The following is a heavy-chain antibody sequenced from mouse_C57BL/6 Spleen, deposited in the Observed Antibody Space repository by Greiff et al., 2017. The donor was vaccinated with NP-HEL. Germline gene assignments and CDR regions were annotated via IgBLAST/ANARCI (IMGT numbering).Heavy chain of an antibody. J-gene: IGHJ2*01. V-gene: IGHV1-76*01. CDR2: IYPGSGNT. CDR1: GYTFTDYY. CDR3: ARGPYSNNGGGYYFDY. Sequence: QVQLQQSGAELVRPGASVKLSCKASGYTFTDYYINWVKQRPGPGLEWIARIYPGSGNTYYNEKFKGKATMTVATSSSTAFLQLSSLTAEGSAVYFWARGPYSNNGGGYYFDYWGQGTTRTVAS. D-gene: IGHD2-5*01.